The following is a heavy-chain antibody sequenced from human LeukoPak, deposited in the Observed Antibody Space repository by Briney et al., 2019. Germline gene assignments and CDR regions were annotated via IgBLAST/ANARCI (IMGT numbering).Heavy chain of an antibody. D-gene: IGHD2-15*01. CDR3: AREWWYDY. CDR1: GCSIRSGYY. CDR2: IYHSGGT. J-gene: IGHJ4*02. Sequence: SETLSLTCTVSGCSIRSGYYWGWIWQPPGKGLEWIGSIYHSGGTYYNPSLKSRVTISLDTSKNQFSLKLSSVTAADTAVYYCAREWWYDYWGQGTLVTVSS. V-gene: IGHV4-38-2*02.